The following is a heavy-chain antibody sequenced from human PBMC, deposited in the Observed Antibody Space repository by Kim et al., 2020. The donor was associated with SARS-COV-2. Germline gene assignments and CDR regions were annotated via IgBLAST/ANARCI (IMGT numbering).Heavy chain of an antibody. J-gene: IGHJ2*01. CDR3: ATKSLGASGIRGYYDL. D-gene: IGHD6-13*01. Sequence: GGSLRLSCAASGFTFSSYDMHWVRQATGKGLEWVAAIGTAGDTYYLASVKGGCSTSRENAKSTLHLQMNSMRAGDTAVDYCATKSLGASGIRGYYDLWG. V-gene: IGHV3-13*04. CDR1: GFTFSSYD. CDR2: IGTAGDT.